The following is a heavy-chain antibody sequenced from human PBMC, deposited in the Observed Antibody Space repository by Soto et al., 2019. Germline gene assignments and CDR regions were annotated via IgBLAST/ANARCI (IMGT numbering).Heavy chain of an antibody. CDR2: ISSSGSTI. V-gene: IGHV3-48*03. D-gene: IGHD6-6*01. J-gene: IGHJ6*02. Sequence: GGSLRLSCAASGFTFSSYEMNWVRQAPGKGLEWVSYISSSGSTIYYADSVKGRFTISRDNAKNSLYLQMNSLRAEDTAVYYCETHSSSLYYYGTDVWGQGTTVTVSS. CDR1: GFTFSSYE. CDR3: ETHSSSLYYYGTDV.